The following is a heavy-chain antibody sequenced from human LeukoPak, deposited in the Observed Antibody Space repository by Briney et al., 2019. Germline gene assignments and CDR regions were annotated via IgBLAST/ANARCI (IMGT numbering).Heavy chain of an antibody. CDR3: TRDQTPYY. CDR2: IRSKIYGGTP. Sequence: WIRQAPGKGLEWVGFIRSKIYGGTPEYAASVKGRFTISRDDSKGIAYLQMNSLKTEDTAVYYCTRDQTPYYWGQGTLVTVSS. V-gene: IGHV3-49*02. J-gene: IGHJ4*02.